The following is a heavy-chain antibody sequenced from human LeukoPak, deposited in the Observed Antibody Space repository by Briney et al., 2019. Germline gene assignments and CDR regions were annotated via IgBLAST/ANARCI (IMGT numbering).Heavy chain of an antibody. J-gene: IGHJ4*02. V-gene: IGHV4-61*02. D-gene: IGHD4-23*01. Sequence: PSQTLSLTCTVSGGSISSGSYYWSWIRQPAGKGLEWIGRIYTSGSTNYNPSLKSRVTISVDTSKNQFSLKLSSVTAADTAVYYCARVDHDYGGVLLDYWGQGTLVTVSS. CDR2: IYTSGST. CDR1: GGSISSGSYY. CDR3: ARVDHDYGGVLLDY.